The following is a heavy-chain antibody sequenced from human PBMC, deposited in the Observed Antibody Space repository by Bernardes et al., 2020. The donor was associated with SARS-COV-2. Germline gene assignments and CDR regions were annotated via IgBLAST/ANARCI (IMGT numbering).Heavy chain of an antibody. V-gene: IGHV3-30-3*01. Sequence: GGSLRLSCAASGFTFSSYAMHWVRQAPGKGLEWVAVISYDGSNKYYADSVKGRFTISRDNSKNTLYLQMNSLRAEDTAVYYCARDRNSIVVVPAAMPHWFDPWGQGTLVTVSS. CDR1: GFTFSSYA. J-gene: IGHJ5*02. CDR3: ARDRNSIVVVPAAMPHWFDP. D-gene: IGHD2-2*01. CDR2: ISYDGSNK.